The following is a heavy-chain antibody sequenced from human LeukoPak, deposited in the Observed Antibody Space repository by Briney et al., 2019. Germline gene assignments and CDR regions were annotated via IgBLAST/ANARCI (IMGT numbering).Heavy chain of an antibody. J-gene: IGHJ4*02. Sequence: GGSLRLSCAASEFTFSNYEMNWVRQAPGKGLEWVSYISSGGSTIYYADSVKDRFTISRDNAKNSLYLQMNSLRAEDTAVYYCARDPNYGSGSYADYWGQGAPVTVSS. V-gene: IGHV3-48*03. CDR1: EFTFSNYE. D-gene: IGHD3-10*01. CDR3: ARDPNYGSGSYADY. CDR2: ISSGGSTI.